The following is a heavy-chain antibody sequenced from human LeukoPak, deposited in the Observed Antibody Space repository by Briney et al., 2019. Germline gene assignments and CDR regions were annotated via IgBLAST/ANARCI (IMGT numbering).Heavy chain of an antibody. V-gene: IGHV3-48*04. CDR3: ARVAEYWVYYYYGMDV. D-gene: IGHD3-16*01. CDR1: GFTFSSYS. CDR2: ISSSSSTI. J-gene: IGHJ6*02. Sequence: GGSLRLSCAASGFTFSSYSMNWVRQAPGKGLEWVSYISSSSSTIYYADSVKGRFTISRDNAKNSLYLQMNSLRAEDTAVYYCARVAEYWVYYYYGMDVWGQGTTVTVSS.